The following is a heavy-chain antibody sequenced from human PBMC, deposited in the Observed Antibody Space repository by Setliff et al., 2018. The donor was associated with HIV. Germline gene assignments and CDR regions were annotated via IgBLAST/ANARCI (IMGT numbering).Heavy chain of an antibody. Sequence: ASVKVSCKASGATFSTYTINWVRQAPGQGLEWMGGIIPILGTADANYPRKFQGRVTITADESTTTVYMEMSRLTSEDTAIYYCARSNLEHYYDFSGPWGTWGQGTLVTVSS. CDR2: IIPILGTADA. CDR1: GATFSTYT. V-gene: IGHV1-69*13. J-gene: IGHJ5*02. D-gene: IGHD3-22*01. CDR3: ARSNLEHYYDFSGPWGT.